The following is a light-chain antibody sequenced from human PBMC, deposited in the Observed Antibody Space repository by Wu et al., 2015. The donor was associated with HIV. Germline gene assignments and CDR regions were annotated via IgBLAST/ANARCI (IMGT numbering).Light chain of an antibody. Sequence: EIVLTQSPGTLSLSPGERATLSCRASQSISSYLAWYQQKPGQAPRLLIYDASNRATGIPARFSGSGSGTDFTLTIKRLEPEDFAVYYCHHYGWSPQAFGGGPKVEIK. CDR1: QSISSY. CDR2: DAS. CDR3: HHYGWSPQA. J-gene: IGKJ4*01. V-gene: IGKV3-11*01.